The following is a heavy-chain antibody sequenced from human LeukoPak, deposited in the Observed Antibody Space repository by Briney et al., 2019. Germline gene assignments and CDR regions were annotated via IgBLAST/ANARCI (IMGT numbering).Heavy chain of an antibody. CDR1: GFTFSNYG. CDR2: ISYDGSNK. Sequence: GGSLRLSCETSGFTFSNYGMHWVRQAPGRGLEWVALISYDGSNKYYADSVKGRFTISRDNSKNMLYLQMNSLRAEDTAVYYCAKETYLSLDYWGQGTLVTVSS. V-gene: IGHV3-30*18. D-gene: IGHD2/OR15-2a*01. CDR3: AKETYLSLDY. J-gene: IGHJ4*02.